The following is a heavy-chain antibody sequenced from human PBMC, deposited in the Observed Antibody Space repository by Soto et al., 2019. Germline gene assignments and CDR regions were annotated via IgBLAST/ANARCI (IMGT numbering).Heavy chain of an antibody. Sequence: GASVKVSCKASEYTFTGYYMHWVRQAPGQGLEWMGWINPNSGGTNYAQKFQGRVTMTRDTSISTAYMELSRLRSDDTAVYYCARTFSSWFSYGMDVWGQGTTVTVSS. CDR2: INPNSGGT. CDR1: EYTFTGYY. D-gene: IGHD6-13*01. V-gene: IGHV1-2*02. CDR3: ARTFSSWFSYGMDV. J-gene: IGHJ6*02.